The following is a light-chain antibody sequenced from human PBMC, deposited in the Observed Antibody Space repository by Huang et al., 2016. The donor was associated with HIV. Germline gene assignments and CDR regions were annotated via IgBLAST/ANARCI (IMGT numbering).Light chain of an antibody. Sequence: EIVLTQSPVTLSLSPGERATLSCRASQSVGRFLAWYRQKPGQAPRLLIYNTSHRATDIPARFSGSGSGTDFTLTISSLEPEDFAVYYCQHRSNWPLTFGGGTKVEIK. CDR2: NTS. CDR3: QHRSNWPLT. CDR1: QSVGRF. V-gene: IGKV3-11*01. J-gene: IGKJ4*01.